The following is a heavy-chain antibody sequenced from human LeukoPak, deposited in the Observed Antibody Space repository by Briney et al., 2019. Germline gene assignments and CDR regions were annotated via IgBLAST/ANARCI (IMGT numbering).Heavy chain of an antibody. CDR3: ASALSSGYYPMGY. Sequence: SETLSLTCAVYGGSFSGYYWSWIRQPPGKGLEWIGEINHSGSTNYNPSLKSRVTISVDTSKNQFSLKLSSVTAADTAVYYCASALSSGYYPMGYWGQGTLVTVSS. D-gene: IGHD3-22*01. CDR2: INHSGST. CDR1: GGSFSGYY. V-gene: IGHV4-34*01. J-gene: IGHJ4*02.